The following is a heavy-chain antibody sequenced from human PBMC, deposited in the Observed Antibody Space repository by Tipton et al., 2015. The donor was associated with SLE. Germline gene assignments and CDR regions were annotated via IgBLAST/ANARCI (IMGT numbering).Heavy chain of an antibody. CDR1: GYSISSGYY. Sequence: TLSLTCTVSGYSISSGYYWGWVRQSPGKGLECIGSIYHNGITYFNPSLKSRVAISADTSKRQFSLKLSSVTAADTAVYYCATRGSSSWYFFDYWGQGTLVTVSS. V-gene: IGHV4-38-2*02. D-gene: IGHD6-13*01. CDR3: ATRGSSSWYFFDY. J-gene: IGHJ4*02. CDR2: IYHNGIT.